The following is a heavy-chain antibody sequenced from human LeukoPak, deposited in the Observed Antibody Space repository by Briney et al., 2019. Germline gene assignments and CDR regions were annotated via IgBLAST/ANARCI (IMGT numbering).Heavy chain of an antibody. Sequence: ASVKVSCKSSGGTFSSYAISWVRPAPGQGLEWMGGIIPIFGTANYAQKFQGRVTITTDESTSTAYMELSSLRSEDTAVYYCAASREAAAGGNDYWGQGTLVTVSS. V-gene: IGHV1-69*05. D-gene: IGHD6-13*01. CDR1: GGTFSSYA. CDR3: AASREAAAGGNDY. CDR2: IIPIFGTA. J-gene: IGHJ4*02.